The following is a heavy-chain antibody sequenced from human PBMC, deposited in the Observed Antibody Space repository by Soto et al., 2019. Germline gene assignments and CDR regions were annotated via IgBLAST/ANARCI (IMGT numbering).Heavy chain of an antibody. V-gene: IGHV5-51*01. CDR1: GYSFTSYW. D-gene: IGHD3-22*01. CDR2: IYPGDSDT. J-gene: IGHJ3*01. CDR3: ARRETPYRQYYYDSSGYYV. Sequence: PGESLKISCKGSGYSFTSYWIGWVRQMPGKGLEWMGIIYPGDSDTRYSPSFQGQVTISADKSISTAYLQWSSLKASDTAMYYCARRETPYRQYYYDSSGYYVWGQGTMVTVSS.